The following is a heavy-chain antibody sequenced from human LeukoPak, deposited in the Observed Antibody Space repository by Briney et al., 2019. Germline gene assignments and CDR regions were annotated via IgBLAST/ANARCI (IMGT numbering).Heavy chain of an antibody. Sequence: ASVKVSCKASGYTFTSYGISWVRQAPGQGLEWMGWISAYNGNTNHAQKLQGRVTMTTDTSTSTAYMELRSLRSDDAAVYYCARDLSKIASSSSWYRYFDYWGQGTLVTVSA. J-gene: IGHJ4*02. CDR3: ARDLSKIASSSSWYRYFDY. V-gene: IGHV1-18*01. D-gene: IGHD6-13*01. CDR1: GYTFTSYG. CDR2: ISAYNGNT.